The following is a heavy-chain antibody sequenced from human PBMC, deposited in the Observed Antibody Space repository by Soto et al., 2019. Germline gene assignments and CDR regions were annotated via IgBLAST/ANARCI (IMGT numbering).Heavy chain of an antibody. D-gene: IGHD2-15*01. CDR2: IYHSGST. CDR1: GGSISSSNW. J-gene: IGHJ4*02. Sequence: SETLSLTCAVSGGSISSSNWWSWVRQPPGKGLEWIGEIYHSGSTNYSTSLKSRVTISVDTSKSQFSLNLSFVTAADTAVYYCATMGTPATGLYFFDYWGQGSLVTVSS. V-gene: IGHV4-4*02. CDR3: ATMGTPATGLYFFDY.